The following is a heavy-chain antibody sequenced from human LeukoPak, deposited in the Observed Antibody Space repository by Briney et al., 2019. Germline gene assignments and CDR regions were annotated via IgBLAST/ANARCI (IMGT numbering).Heavy chain of an antibody. V-gene: IGHV5-51*01. J-gene: IGHJ4*02. Sequence: GASLKISCKGSGSSFTSYWIGWVRQMPGKGLEWMGIIYPGDSDTRYSPSFQGRVTISADKSISTAYLQWSSLKASDTAMYYCARLLIVERRLDYWGQGTLVTVSS. CDR2: IYPGDSDT. D-gene: IGHD1-1*01. CDR3: ARLLIVERRLDY. CDR1: GSSFTSYW.